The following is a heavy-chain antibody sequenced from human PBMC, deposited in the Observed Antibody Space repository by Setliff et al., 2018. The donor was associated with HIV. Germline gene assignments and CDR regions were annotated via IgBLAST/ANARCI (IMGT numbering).Heavy chain of an antibody. V-gene: IGHV4-31*03. Sequence: KPSETLSLTCTVSCGSISSPGYYWTWIRQHPGKGLEWIGYFYYTGSDYYNPSLKSRVTRSVDTSKNQFSLKLRSVTAADTAVYYCARGAGLYGDYHVYWGQGTRITVAS. D-gene: IGHD4-17*01. J-gene: IGHJ4*02. CDR2: FYYTGSD. CDR1: CGSISSPGYY. CDR3: ARGAGLYGDYHVY.